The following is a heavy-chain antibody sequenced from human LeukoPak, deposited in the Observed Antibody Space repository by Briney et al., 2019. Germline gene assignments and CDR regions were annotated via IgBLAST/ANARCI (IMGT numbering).Heavy chain of an antibody. CDR1: GGSISSYY. V-gene: IGHV4-59*01. Sequence: SETLSLTCTVSGGSISSYYWSWLRQPPGKGLEWIGYIYYSGSTNYNPSLKSRVTISVDTSKNQFSLKLSSVTAADTAVYHCARVDTAMVLDYWGQGTLVTVSS. CDR3: ARVDTAMVLDY. CDR2: IYYSGST. D-gene: IGHD5-18*01. J-gene: IGHJ4*02.